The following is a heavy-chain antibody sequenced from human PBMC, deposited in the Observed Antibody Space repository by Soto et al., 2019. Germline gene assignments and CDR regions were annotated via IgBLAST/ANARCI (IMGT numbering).Heavy chain of an antibody. Sequence: PSETLSLTCAVSGGSISSGGYSWSWIRQPPGKGLEWIGYIYHSGSTYYNPSLKSRVTISVDRSKNQFSLKLSSVTAADTAVYYCASRFLEWFEEIGYFDYWGQGTLVTVSS. CDR3: ASRFLEWFEEIGYFDY. J-gene: IGHJ4*02. D-gene: IGHD3-3*01. CDR2: IYHSGST. V-gene: IGHV4-30-2*01. CDR1: GGSISSGGYS.